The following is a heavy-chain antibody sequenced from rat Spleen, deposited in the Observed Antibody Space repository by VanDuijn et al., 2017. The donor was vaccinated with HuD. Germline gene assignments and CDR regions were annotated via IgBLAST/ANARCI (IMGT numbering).Heavy chain of an antibody. D-gene: IGHD1-12*02. CDR2: INSAGNT. CDR3: ARSEGTHYYLPFAD. CDR1: GHSITSTYR. V-gene: IGHV3-3*01. J-gene: IGHJ3*01. Sequence: EVQLQESGPGLVKPSQSLSLTCSVTGHSITSTYRWNWIRKFPGNKLEWMGYINSAGNTNYNPSLKSRISISRDTSKNQFSLQVNSLSTEDTATYYCARSEGTHYYLPFADWGQGSLVTVSS.